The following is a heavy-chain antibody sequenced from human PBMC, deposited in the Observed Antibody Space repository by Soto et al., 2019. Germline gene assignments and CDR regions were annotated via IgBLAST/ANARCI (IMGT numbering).Heavy chain of an antibody. J-gene: IGHJ3*02. CDR3: ARDGKDGYSDAFDI. CDR1: GFTFSSYA. CDR2: ISSNGGST. D-gene: IGHD5-12*01. Sequence: EVQLVESGGGLVQPGGSLRLSCAASGFTFSSYAMHWVRQAPGKGLEYVSAISSNGGSTYYANSVKGRFTISRDNSKNTLYLQMGSLRAEDMAVYYCARDGKDGYSDAFDIWGQGTMVTVSS. V-gene: IGHV3-64*01.